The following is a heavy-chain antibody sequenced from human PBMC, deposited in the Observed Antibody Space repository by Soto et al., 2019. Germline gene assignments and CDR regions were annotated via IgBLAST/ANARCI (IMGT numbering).Heavy chain of an antibody. V-gene: IGHV1-3*01. Sequence: QVQLVQSGAEVKKPGASVKVSCKASGYTFTSYAMHWVRQAPGQRLEWMGWINAGNGNTKYSQKFPGRVTITRDTSASTAYMELSSLRSEDTAVYYCARPHFSSSYYFDYWGQGTLVTVSS. CDR3: ARPHFSSSYYFDY. D-gene: IGHD6-13*01. CDR2: INAGNGNT. J-gene: IGHJ4*02. CDR1: GYTFTSYA.